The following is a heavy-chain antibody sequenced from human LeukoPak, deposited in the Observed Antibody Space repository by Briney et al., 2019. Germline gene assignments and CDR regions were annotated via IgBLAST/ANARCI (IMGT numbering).Heavy chain of an antibody. D-gene: IGHD2-21*02. Sequence: PSETLSLTCAVYGGSFSPYYWSWIRQPPGKGLEWIGEINHSGSTNYNPSLKSRVTISVDTSKNQFSLRLSSVTAADTAEYYCARGGFYCGGDCYVDYWGQGTLVTVSS. CDR2: INHSGST. CDR1: GGSFSPYY. J-gene: IGHJ4*02. V-gene: IGHV4-34*01. CDR3: ARGGFYCGGDCYVDY.